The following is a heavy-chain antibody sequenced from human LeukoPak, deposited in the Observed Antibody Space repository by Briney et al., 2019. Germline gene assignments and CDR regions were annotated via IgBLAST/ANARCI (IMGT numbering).Heavy chain of an antibody. V-gene: IGHV4-59*01. Sequence: SDTLSLTCTVSGASISSNYWSWIRQPPGKGLEWIGYIHYRGGANYNPSLKSRVTISVDTSKNQFSLRLSSVTAADTAVYYCAKERFGQFDPWGQGTLVTVSS. CDR1: GASISSNY. D-gene: IGHD3-10*01. CDR3: AKERFGQFDP. J-gene: IGHJ5*02. CDR2: IHYRGGA.